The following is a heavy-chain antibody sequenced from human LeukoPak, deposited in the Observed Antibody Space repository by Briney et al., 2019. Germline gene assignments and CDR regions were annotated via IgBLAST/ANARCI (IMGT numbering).Heavy chain of an antibody. Sequence: GGSLRLSCAASGFTFSSYAMSWVRQAPGKGLEWVSAISGSGGSTYYADSVKGRFTISRDNSKNSLYLQMNSLRAEDTALYYCAKEGSSSWSNWFDPWGQGTLVTVSS. CDR3: AKEGSSSWSNWFDP. CDR2: ISGSGGST. J-gene: IGHJ5*02. CDR1: GFTFSSYA. V-gene: IGHV3-23*01. D-gene: IGHD6-13*01.